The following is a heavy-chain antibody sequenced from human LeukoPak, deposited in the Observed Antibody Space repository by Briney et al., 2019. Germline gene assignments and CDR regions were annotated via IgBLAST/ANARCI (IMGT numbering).Heavy chain of an antibody. Sequence: SSDTLSLTCTGSGGSISSSSYYWGRIRQPPGKGLEWIGSIYYSGRTHPNPPRKSRVTISVDTSKNQFSLKQSSVTAADTAVYYCAGFHGSGHSNFDYWGPGTLVSVS. V-gene: IGHV4-39*01. J-gene: IGHJ4*02. CDR3: AGFHGSGHSNFDY. CDR2: IYYSGRT. D-gene: IGHD6-19*01. CDR1: GGSISSSSYY.